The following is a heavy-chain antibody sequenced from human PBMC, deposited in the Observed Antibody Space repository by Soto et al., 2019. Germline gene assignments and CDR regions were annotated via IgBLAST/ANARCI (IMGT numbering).Heavy chain of an antibody. D-gene: IGHD3-22*01. Sequence: QVQLVESGGGLVQTSGSLRIACVASGFTFSDYYMSWVRQAPGKGLEWVSYISSSGNTIYYADSVKGRFTISRDNAKNSVYLPMNSLRAEDTALYFCAKMSSENYYDPVFSWGQGTLVSVSS. CDR2: ISSSGNTI. CDR3: AKMSSENYYDPVFS. J-gene: IGHJ4*02. V-gene: IGHV3-11*01. CDR1: GFTFSDYY.